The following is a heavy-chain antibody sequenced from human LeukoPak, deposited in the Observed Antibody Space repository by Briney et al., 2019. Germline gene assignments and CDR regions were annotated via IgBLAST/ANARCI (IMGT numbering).Heavy chain of an antibody. CDR1: GGSISSYY. CDR2: IYYSGST. J-gene: IGHJ4*02. Sequence: SETLSLTCTVSGGSISSYYWSWIRQPPGKGLEWIGYIYYSGSTNYNPSLKSRVTISVDTSKNQFSLKLSSVTAADTAVYYCARVSTLGWLPDYWGQGTLVTVSS. D-gene: IGHD5-24*01. CDR3: ARVSTLGWLPDY. V-gene: IGHV4-59*01.